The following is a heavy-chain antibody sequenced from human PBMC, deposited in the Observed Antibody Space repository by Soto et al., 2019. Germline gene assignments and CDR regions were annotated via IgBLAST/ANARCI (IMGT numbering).Heavy chain of an antibody. J-gene: IGHJ3*02. CDR2: IIPIFGTA. V-gene: IGHV1-69*13. D-gene: IGHD6-13*01. CDR1: GGTFISYA. Sequence: SVKVSCKASGGTFISYAISWVRQAPGQGLEWMGGIIPIFGTANYAQKFQGRVTITADESTSTAYMELSSLRSEDTAVYYCARAYPAAAAPRGAFDIWGQGTMVTVSS. CDR3: ARAYPAAAAPRGAFDI.